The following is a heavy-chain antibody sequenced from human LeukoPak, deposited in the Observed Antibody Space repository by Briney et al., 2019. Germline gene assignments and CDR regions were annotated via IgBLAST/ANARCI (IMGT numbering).Heavy chain of an antibody. J-gene: IGHJ6*03. V-gene: IGHV4-34*01. Sequence: SETLSLTCAVYGGSFSGYYWSWIRQPPGKGLEWIASIYYSGSTYYNPSLKSRVTISVDTSKNQFSLKLSSVTAADTAVYYCARGAKVAAVPANYYYYYMDVWGKGTTVTVSS. CDR2: IYYSGST. D-gene: IGHD2-15*01. CDR1: GGSFSGYY. CDR3: ARGAKVAAVPANYYYYYMDV.